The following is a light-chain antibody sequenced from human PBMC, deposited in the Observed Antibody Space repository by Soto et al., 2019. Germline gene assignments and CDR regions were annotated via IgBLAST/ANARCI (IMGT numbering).Light chain of an antibody. J-gene: IGLJ1*01. V-gene: IGLV1-51*01. CDR3: GSWDSSLSAYV. CDR1: SSNIGGNS. CDR2: DDN. Sequence: QSVLTQPPSVSAAPGQKVTNSCSGSSSNIGGNSVSWYQQLPGTAPKLLIYDDNKRPSGIPDRFSGSKSGTSATLDITGFQTGDEADYYCGSWDSSLSAYVFGTGTKVTVL.